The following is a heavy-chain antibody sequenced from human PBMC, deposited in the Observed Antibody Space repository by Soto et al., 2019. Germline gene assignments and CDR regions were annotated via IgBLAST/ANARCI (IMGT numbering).Heavy chain of an antibody. Sequence: QVQLVQSGAEVKKPGSSVKVSCKASGGTFSSYAISWVRQAPGQGLEWMGGIIPIFGTANYVQKFQGRVTITADKSTSTAYMELSSLSSEDTAVYYCASGSNITMVRGVISYGMDVWGQGTTVTVSS. D-gene: IGHD3-10*01. J-gene: IGHJ6*02. CDR2: IIPIFGTA. CDR3: ASGSNITMVRGVISYGMDV. V-gene: IGHV1-69*06. CDR1: GGTFSSYA.